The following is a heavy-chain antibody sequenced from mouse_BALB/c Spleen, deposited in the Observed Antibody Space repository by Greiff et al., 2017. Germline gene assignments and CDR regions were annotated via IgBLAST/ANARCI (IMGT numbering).Heavy chain of an antibody. J-gene: IGHJ2*01. D-gene: IGHD4-1*01. CDR1: GYTFTSYW. CDR3: ARGNWDEYDMDY. V-gene: IGHV1-7*01. CDR2: INPSTGYT. Sequence: VQLQQSGAELAKPGASVKMSCKASGYTFTSYWMHWVKQRPGQGLEWIGYINPSTGYTEYNQKFKDKATLTADKSSSTAYMQLSSLTSEDSAVYYCARGNWDEYDMDYWGQGTTVTVSS.